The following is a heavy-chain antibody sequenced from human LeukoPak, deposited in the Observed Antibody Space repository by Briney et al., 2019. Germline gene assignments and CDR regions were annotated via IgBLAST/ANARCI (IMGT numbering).Heavy chain of an antibody. Sequence: GGSLRLSCAASGFTFSSYSMNWVRQAPGKGLEWVAVISYDGSNKYYADSVKGRFTISRDNSKNTLYLQMNSLRAEDTAVYYCARDSRRQDIVVVPAAMFRFYGMDVWGQGTTVTVSS. V-gene: IGHV3-30*03. CDR2: ISYDGSNK. CDR3: ARDSRRQDIVVVPAAMFRFYGMDV. CDR1: GFTFSSYS. D-gene: IGHD2-2*01. J-gene: IGHJ6*02.